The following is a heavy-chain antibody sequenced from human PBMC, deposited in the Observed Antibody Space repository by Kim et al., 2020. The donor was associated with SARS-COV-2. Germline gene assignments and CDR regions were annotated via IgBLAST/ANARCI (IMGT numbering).Heavy chain of an antibody. Sequence: SETLSLTCTVSGGSISSSSYYWGWIRQPPGKGLEWIGSIYYSGSTYYNPSLKSRVTISVDTSKNQFSLKLSSVTAADTAVYYCARLGSGYYVYWGQGTLVTVSS. J-gene: IGHJ4*02. CDR1: GGSISSSSYY. D-gene: IGHD3-22*01. CDR3: ARLGSGYYVY. CDR2: IYYSGST. V-gene: IGHV4-39*01.